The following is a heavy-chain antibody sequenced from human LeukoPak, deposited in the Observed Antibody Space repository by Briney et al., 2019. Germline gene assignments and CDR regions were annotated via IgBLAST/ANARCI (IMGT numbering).Heavy chain of an antibody. D-gene: IGHD2-2*01. CDR2: ISGYNGDT. J-gene: IGHJ6*03. CDR1: GYTYTNYG. Sequence: ASVKVSCKASGYTYTNYGLSWVRQAPGQGLEWMGWISGYNGDTNYAQKFQGRVSMTTDTSTSTAYMEPRSLRSDDTAVYYCARLVILPAAMPSIDYYYYMDVWGKGTTVTISS. V-gene: IGHV1-18*01. CDR3: ARLVILPAAMPSIDYYYYMDV.